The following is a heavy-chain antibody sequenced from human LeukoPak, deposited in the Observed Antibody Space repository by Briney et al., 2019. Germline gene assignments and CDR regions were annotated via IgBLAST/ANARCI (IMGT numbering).Heavy chain of an antibody. D-gene: IGHD5-12*01. V-gene: IGHV3-53*01. J-gene: IGHJ4*02. CDR1: GFTFSSYA. Sequence: GGSLRLSCAASGFTFSSYAMSWVRQAPGKGLEWVSVIYSGGSTYYADSVKGRFTISRDNSKNTLYLQMNSLRAEDTAVYYCASGYDCPFDYWGQGTLVTVSS. CDR3: ASGYDCPFDY. CDR2: IYSGGST.